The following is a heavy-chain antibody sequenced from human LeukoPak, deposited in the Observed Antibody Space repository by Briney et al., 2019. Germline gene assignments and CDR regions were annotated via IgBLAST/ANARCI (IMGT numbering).Heavy chain of an antibody. CDR3: AKARGMSAPTGYYYYMDA. J-gene: IGHJ6*03. CDR1: GFTFSTYG. Sequence: GGSLRLSCAASGFTFSTYGMHWVRQAPGKGLEWVAFIPKDGSNKFYADSVKGRFTISRDNPKNTLSLQMNSLRAEDTALYYCAKARGMSAPTGYYYYMDAWTEGTTVTVSS. D-gene: IGHD6-6*01. CDR2: IPKDGSNK. V-gene: IGHV3-30*02.